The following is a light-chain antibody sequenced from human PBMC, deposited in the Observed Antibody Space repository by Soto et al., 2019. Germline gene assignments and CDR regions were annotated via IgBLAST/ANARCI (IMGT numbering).Light chain of an antibody. CDR1: QTITTW. CDR2: DAS. J-gene: IGKJ1*01. Sequence: DIRVTQSPPTLSASVGDGVTITCRASQTITTWMAWYQQKPGKAPKLLVYDASTLQSGVATRFSGSGSGTEFTLTISSLQPDDFATYYCQQYNSYTWTVGQGTKVDI. V-gene: IGKV1-5*01. CDR3: QQYNSYTWT.